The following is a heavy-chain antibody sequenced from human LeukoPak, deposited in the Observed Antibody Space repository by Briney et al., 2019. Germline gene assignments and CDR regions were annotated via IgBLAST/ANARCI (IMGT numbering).Heavy chain of an antibody. CDR3: ARFPPGIAAAGNYYYYGMDV. Sequence: GGSLRLSCAASGFTLSSYAMHWVRQAPGKGLEWVAVISYDGSNKYYADSVKGRFTISRDNSKNTLYLQMNSLRAEDTAVYYCARFPPGIAAAGNYYYYGMDVWGQGTTVTVSS. D-gene: IGHD6-13*01. CDR1: GFTLSSYA. J-gene: IGHJ6*02. V-gene: IGHV3-30*04. CDR2: ISYDGSNK.